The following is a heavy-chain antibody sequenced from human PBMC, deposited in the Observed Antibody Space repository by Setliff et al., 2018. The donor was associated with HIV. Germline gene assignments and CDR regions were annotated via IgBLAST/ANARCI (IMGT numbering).Heavy chain of an antibody. CDR2: INHSGRT. J-gene: IGHJ4*02. CDR3: AKTQTVITVYGPFDS. D-gene: IGHD4-4*01. Sequence: SETLSLTCAVYGESFGGFYWTWIRQPQGKGLEWHGAINHSGRTNYNPSLKSRVTTSVDTPKKQFSLRLTSVTAEETAMYYCAKTQTVITVYGPFDSWGQGTPVTVSS. V-gene: IGHV4-34*01. CDR1: GESFGGFY.